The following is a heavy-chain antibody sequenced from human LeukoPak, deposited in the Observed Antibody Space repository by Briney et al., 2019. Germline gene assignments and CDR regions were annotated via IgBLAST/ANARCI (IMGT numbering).Heavy chain of an antibody. CDR2: INRNSGGT. Sequence: ASVKVSCKASGYTFTGYYMHWVRQAPGQGLEWMGWINRNSGGTNYAQKFQGRVTMTRDTSISTAYMELSRLRSDDTAVYYCARELKGWYYYYYYYYMDVWGKGTTVTVSS. D-gene: IGHD6-19*01. CDR3: ARELKGWYYYYYYYYMDV. V-gene: IGHV1-2*02. CDR1: GYTFTGYY. J-gene: IGHJ6*03.